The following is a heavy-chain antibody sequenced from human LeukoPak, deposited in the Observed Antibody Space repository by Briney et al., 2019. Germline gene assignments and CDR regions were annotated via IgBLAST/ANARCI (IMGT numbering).Heavy chain of an antibody. CDR2: IYTRGST. J-gene: IGHJ4*02. Sequence: SETLSLTCTVSGGSINNYYWSWIRQPAGKGLEWIGRIYTRGSTNYNPSLKSRVTISVDTSKNQFSLKLSSVTAADTAVYYCARDEKYYYERAGYADFDYWGQGALVTVSS. V-gene: IGHV4-4*07. CDR3: ARDEKYYYERAGYADFDY. CDR1: GGSINNYY. D-gene: IGHD3-22*01.